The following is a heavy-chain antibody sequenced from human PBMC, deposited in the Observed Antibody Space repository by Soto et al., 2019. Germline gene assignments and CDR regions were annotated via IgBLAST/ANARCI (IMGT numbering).Heavy chain of an antibody. J-gene: IGHJ5*02. V-gene: IGHV4-61*01. D-gene: IGHD1-26*01. CDR3: ARGIEGKRGPNWLDP. Sequence: PSETLSLTCTVSGGSVSSGSYYWSWIRQPPGKGLEWIGYIYYSGSTNYNPSLKSRVTISVDTSKNQFSLKLSSVTAADTAVYYCARGIEGKRGPNWLDPWGQGTRVTVYS. CDR1: GGSVSSGSYY. CDR2: IYYSGST.